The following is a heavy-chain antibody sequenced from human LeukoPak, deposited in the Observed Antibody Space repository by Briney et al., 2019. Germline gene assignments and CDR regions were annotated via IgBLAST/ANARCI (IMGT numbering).Heavy chain of an antibody. Sequence: SETLSLTCAVSGGSFSNYYWSWVRQPPGKGLERIGEINDSGRTNYNPSPMSRVTVSVDTSKNQFSLRLTSVTATDTAVYYCARRWNYGRNYYIDVWGKGATVSVSS. J-gene: IGHJ6*03. CDR1: GGSFSNYY. CDR3: ARRWNYGRNYYIDV. V-gene: IGHV4-34*01. CDR2: INDSGRT. D-gene: IGHD1-7*01.